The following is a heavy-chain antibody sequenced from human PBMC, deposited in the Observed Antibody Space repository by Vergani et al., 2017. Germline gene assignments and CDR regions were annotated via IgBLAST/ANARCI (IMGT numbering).Heavy chain of an antibody. CDR1: GFPFSACP. D-gene: IGHD2/OR15-2a*01. Sequence: EVQLLQSGGGVIQPGGSVRLSCAASGFPFSACPMTWVRQAPGKGLDWVSAISARYPSTYYADSVKGRFTISRDNSQNTVNLQMNSLRVDDTAVYYCAKDLGGCNSISCSYYMDVWGKGTTVTV. CDR2: ISARYPST. V-gene: IGHV3-23*01. J-gene: IGHJ6*03. CDR3: AKDLGGCNSISCSYYMDV.